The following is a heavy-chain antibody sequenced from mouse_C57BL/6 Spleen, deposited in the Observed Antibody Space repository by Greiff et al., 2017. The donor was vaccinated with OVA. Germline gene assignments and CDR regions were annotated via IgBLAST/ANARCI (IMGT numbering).Heavy chain of an antibody. J-gene: IGHJ3*01. CDR3: ARRDYYGSSLPWFAY. Sequence: QVQLQQSGPELVKPGASVKLSCKASGFTFTSYDINWVKQRPGQGLEWIGWIYPRDGSTKYNEKFKGKATLTVDTSSSTAYMELHSLTSEDSAVYFCARRDYYGSSLPWFAYWGQGTLVTVSA. V-gene: IGHV1-85*01. D-gene: IGHD1-1*01. CDR2: IYPRDGST. CDR1: GFTFTSYD.